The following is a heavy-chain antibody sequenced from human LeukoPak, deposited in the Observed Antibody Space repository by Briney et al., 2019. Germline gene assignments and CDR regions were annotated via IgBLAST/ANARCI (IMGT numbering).Heavy chain of an antibody. CDR1: GGSISSGGYS. D-gene: IGHD1-1*01. V-gene: IGHV4-30-2*01. Sequence: PSGTLSLTCAVSGGSISSGGYSWSWIRQPLGKGLEWIGYIYHSGSTYYTPSLKSRVTISVDRSKNQFSLILSSVTAADTAVYYCARDGTGFLHLAFWGQGILVTVSS. CDR2: IYHSGST. J-gene: IGHJ4*02. CDR3: ARDGTGFLHLAF.